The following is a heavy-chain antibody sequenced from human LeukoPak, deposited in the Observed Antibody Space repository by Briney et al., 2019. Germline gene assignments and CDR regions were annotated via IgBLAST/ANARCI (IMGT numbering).Heavy chain of an antibody. CDR1: GFTFSSYA. CDR3: AKLVVRFLEWPYYFDY. V-gene: IGHV3-23*01. Sequence: GESLRLSCAASGFTFSSYAMSWVRQAPGKGLEWVSAISGSGGSTYYADSVKGRFTISRDNSKNTLYLQMNSLRAEDTAVYYCAKLVVRFLEWPYYFDYWGQGTLVTVSS. D-gene: IGHD3-3*01. CDR2: ISGSGGST. J-gene: IGHJ4*02.